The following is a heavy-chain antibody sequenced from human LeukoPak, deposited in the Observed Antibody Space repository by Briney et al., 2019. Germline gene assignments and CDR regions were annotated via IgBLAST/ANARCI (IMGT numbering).Heavy chain of an antibody. Sequence: GASVKVSCKASGYTFTNYYMHWVRQAPGQGLEWMGIINPSGGSTSYAQKFQGRVTITADKSTSTAYMELSSLRSEDTAVYYCARGGGYCSGGSCVDIWGQGTMVTVSS. D-gene: IGHD2-15*01. CDR1: GYTFTNYY. CDR3: ARGGGYCSGGSCVDI. J-gene: IGHJ3*02. CDR2: INPSGGST. V-gene: IGHV1-46*01.